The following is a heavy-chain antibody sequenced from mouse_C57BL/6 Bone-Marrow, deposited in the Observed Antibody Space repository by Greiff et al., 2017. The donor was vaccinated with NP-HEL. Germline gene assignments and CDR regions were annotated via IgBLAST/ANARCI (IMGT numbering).Heavy chain of an antibody. Sequence: EVKLVESGGGLVKPGGSLKLSCAASGFTFSSYTMSWVRQTPEKRLEWVATISGGGGNTYYPDSVKGRFTISRDNAKNTLYLQMSSLRSEDTALYYCARRGRIYYDYDGWFAYWGQGTLVTVSA. D-gene: IGHD2-4*01. V-gene: IGHV5-9*01. CDR1: GFTFSSYT. J-gene: IGHJ3*01. CDR3: ARRGRIYYDYDGWFAY. CDR2: ISGGGGNT.